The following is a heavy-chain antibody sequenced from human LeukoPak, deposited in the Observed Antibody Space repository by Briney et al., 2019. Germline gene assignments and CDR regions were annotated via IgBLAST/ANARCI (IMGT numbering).Heavy chain of an antibody. Sequence: PGGSLRLSCAASGFTFSDYAMSWVRQVPGKGLEWVSTLSGSGTTTFYANSVKGRFTISRDSSKNTLYLQMNSLSAADTALYYCTKDYDTVGYYSSDYWGQGTLVTVSS. D-gene: IGHD3-22*01. V-gene: IGHV3-23*01. CDR1: GFTFSDYA. J-gene: IGHJ4*02. CDR2: LSGSGTTT. CDR3: TKDYDTVGYYSSDY.